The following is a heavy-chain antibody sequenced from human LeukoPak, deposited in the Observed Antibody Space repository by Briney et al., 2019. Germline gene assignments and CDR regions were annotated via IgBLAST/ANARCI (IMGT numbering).Heavy chain of an antibody. CDR2: IIPIFGTA. CDR3: AIARYFDWSHYYYFDY. J-gene: IGHJ4*02. D-gene: IGHD3-9*01. Sequence: SVKVSCKASGGTFSSYAISWVRQAPGQGLEWMGGIIPIFGTANYAQKFQGRVTITADESTSTAYMELSSLRSEDTAVYYCAIARYFDWSHYYYFDYWGQGTLVTVSS. CDR1: GGTFSSYA. V-gene: IGHV1-69*01.